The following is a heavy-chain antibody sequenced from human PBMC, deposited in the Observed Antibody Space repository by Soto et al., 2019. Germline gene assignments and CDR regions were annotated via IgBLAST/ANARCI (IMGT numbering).Heavy chain of an antibody. D-gene: IGHD2-15*01. CDR3: ARGSRRDIVVVVAAARFDP. CDR1: GYTFTSYD. V-gene: IGHV1-8*01. CDR2: MNPNSGNT. J-gene: IGHJ5*02. Sequence: GAPVKVSFNASGYTFTSYDINSVRQATGQGLEWMGWMNPNSGNTGYAQKFQGRVTMTRNTSISTAYMELSSLRSEDTAVYYCARGSRRDIVVVVAAARFDPWGQGTLVTVSS.